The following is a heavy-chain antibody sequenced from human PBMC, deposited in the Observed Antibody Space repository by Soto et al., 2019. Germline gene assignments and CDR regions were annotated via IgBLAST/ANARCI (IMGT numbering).Heavy chain of an antibody. V-gene: IGHV3-13*01. D-gene: IGHD3-10*01. J-gene: IGHJ5*02. CDR1: GFAFSTFD. CDR2: IGTLSDT. CDR3: ARGRSLSYDSTPPPRFDP. Sequence: PWGSLRLSCAGSGFAFSTFDIHWVRQAPGKGLEWVSGIGTLSDTFYAASVQGRFTISRQNAKNSVYLQMNSLRAGDTAFYYCARGRSLSYDSTPPPRFDPWGQGTLVTVSS.